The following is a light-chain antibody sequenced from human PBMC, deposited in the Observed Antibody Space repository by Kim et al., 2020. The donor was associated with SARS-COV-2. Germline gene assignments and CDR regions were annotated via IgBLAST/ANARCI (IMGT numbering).Light chain of an antibody. Sequence: PGEGATLSCRASQSVISTSLAWYQQRPGQAPRLVIYGASSRATDIPDRFSGSGSGTDFTLTISRLEPEDSAMYYCHHYGRSPPMYTFGQGTKLEI. J-gene: IGKJ2*01. V-gene: IGKV3-20*01. CDR2: GAS. CDR1: QSVISTS. CDR3: HHYGRSPPMYT.